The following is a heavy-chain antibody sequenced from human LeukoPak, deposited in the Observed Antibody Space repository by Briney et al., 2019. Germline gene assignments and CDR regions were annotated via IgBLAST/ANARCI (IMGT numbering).Heavy chain of an antibody. V-gene: IGHV1-24*01. CDR2: FDPEDGET. D-gene: IGHD4-17*01. CDR1: GYTLTELS. CDR3: ATGGENGMDV. Sequence: VASVKVSCKVSGYTLTELSMHWVRQAPGKGREWMGGFDPEDGETIYAQKFQGRVTMTEDTSTDTAYMELSSLRSEDTAVYYCATGGENGMDVWGQGTTVTVSS. J-gene: IGHJ6*02.